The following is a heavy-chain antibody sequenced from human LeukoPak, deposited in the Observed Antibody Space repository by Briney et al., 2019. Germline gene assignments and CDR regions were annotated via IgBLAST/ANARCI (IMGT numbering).Heavy chain of an antibody. D-gene: IGHD3-10*01. CDR3: ARDLDYYGSGSFFNI. CDR1: GYTFTAYS. J-gene: IGHJ3*02. V-gene: IGHV1-2*02. Sequence: ASVKLRCTASGYTFTAYSMHWVRQAPGQGLEWMGWINPNSGGTNYAQKFQGRVTMTRDTSITTAYMELSRLRSDDTAVYYCARDLDYYGSGSFFNIYGRGTRATVSS. CDR2: INPNSGGT.